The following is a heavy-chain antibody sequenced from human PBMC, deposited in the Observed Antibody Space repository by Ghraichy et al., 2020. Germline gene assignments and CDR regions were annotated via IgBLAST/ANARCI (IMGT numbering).Heavy chain of an antibody. Sequence: ASVKVSCKASGYTFINYGIIWVRQAPGQGLEWMGWINAYTGYTKHEQKVQDRVTMTTDTSTRTAYMELRSLRFDDTAVYYCARDRVAARHFEDNAFDIWGQGTVVTVSS. D-gene: IGHD6-6*01. CDR2: INAYTGYT. CDR1: GYTFINYG. V-gene: IGHV1-18*01. CDR3: ARDRVAARHFEDNAFDI. J-gene: IGHJ3*02.